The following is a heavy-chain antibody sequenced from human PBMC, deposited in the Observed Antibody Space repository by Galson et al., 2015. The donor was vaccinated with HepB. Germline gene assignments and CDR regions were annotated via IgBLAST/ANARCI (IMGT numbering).Heavy chain of an antibody. D-gene: IGHD3-10*01. V-gene: IGHV3-15*07. Sequence: SLRLSCAASGFTFSNAWMNWVRQAPGKGLEWVGRIKSKTDGGTTDYAAPVKGRFTISRDESTNTLYLQMNSLKIEDTAVYYCTSSRVDNYGSGSYPVFDPWGQGTLVTVSS. CDR1: GFTFSNAW. CDR3: TSSRVDNYGSGSYPVFDP. J-gene: IGHJ5*02. CDR2: IKSKTDGGTT.